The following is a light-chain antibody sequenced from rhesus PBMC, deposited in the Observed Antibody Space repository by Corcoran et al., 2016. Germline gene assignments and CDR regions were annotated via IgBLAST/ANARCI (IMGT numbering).Light chain of an antibody. CDR1: QAISSW. CDR2: KAS. V-gene: IGKV1-22*01. J-gene: IGKJ1*01. Sequence: DIQMTQSPSSLSASVGDKVTITCRARQAISSWLAWYQQKPGKAPKLLSYKASSLQSGVPSRFSGSGSGTDFTLTISSLQPEDFATYYCLHYSTSPPTFGQGTQVEIK. CDR3: LHYSTSPPT.